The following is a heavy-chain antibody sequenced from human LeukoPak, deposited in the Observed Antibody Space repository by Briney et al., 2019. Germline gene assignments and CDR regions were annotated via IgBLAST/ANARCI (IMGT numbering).Heavy chain of an antibody. V-gene: IGHV5-51*01. CDR2: IYPGDSDT. J-gene: IGHJ6*03. D-gene: IGHD6-13*01. CDR1: GYSFTSYW. CDR3: ARHGAAVTNIAAARHYYYYYYMDV. Sequence: GESLKISCKGSGYSFTSYWIGWVRQMPGKGLEWMGIIYPGDSDTRYSPSFQGKVTISADKSISTAYLQWSSLKASDTAMYYCARHGAAVTNIAAARHYYYYYYMDVWGKGTTVTVSS.